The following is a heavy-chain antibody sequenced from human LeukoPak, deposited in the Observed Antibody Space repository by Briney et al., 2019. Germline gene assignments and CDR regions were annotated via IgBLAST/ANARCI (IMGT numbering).Heavy chain of an antibody. CDR1: GYTFTGYY. V-gene: IGHV1-2*02. Sequence: ASVKVSCKASGYTFTGYYMHWVRQAPGQGLEWMGWINPNSGGTNYAQKFQGRVTMTRDTSISTAYMELSRLRFDDTAVYYCARVDGYRNWYFDLWGRGTLVTVSS. D-gene: IGHD5-24*01. J-gene: IGHJ2*01. CDR2: INPNSGGT. CDR3: ARVDGYRNWYFDL.